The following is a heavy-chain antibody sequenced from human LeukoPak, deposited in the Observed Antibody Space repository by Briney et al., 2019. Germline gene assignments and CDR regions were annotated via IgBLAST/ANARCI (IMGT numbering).Heavy chain of an antibody. CDR1: GCTFSGYW. Sequence: AGTLRLSCAASGCTFSGYWKHWVRQAPRKGLVWVSRINGDGKSTTYADSVKGRFTISRDNAKNTLYLQMNSLRAEDTAVYYCTRVGAVTYDYWGQGTLVTVSS. J-gene: IGHJ4*02. CDR3: TRVGAVTYDY. V-gene: IGHV3-74*01. D-gene: IGHD4-17*01. CDR2: INGDGKST.